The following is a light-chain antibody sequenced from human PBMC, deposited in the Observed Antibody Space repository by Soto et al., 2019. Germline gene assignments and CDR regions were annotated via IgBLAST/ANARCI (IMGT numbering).Light chain of an antibody. Sequence: QSVLTQPASVSGSPGQSITISCTGTSSDVGGYNYVSWYQQHPGKAPKLMIYEVSNRPSGVSNRFSGSKSGNTASLTISGLQAEDEADYNCSSYTSSSTYYVFGTGTKSPS. V-gene: IGLV2-14*01. CDR2: EVS. CDR3: SSYTSSSTYYV. CDR1: SSDVGGYNY. J-gene: IGLJ1*01.